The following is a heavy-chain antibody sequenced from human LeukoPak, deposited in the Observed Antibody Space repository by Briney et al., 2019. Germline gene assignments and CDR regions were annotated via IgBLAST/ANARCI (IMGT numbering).Heavy chain of an antibody. V-gene: IGHV3-30*18. CDR2: ISYDGTNK. CDR3: AKENDFVY. J-gene: IGHJ4*02. D-gene: IGHD3-3*01. Sequence: GGSLRLSCAASGFTFSNYNMHWVRQAPGKGLEWVAVISYDGTNKYYADSVKGRFTISRDNSKSTLYLQMNSLRAEDTAVYYCAKENDFVYWGQGTLVTVSS. CDR1: GFTFSNYN.